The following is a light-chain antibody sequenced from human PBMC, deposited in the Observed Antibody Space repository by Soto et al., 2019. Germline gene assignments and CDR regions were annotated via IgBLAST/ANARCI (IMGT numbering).Light chain of an antibody. Sequence: VLTQSPATLSLSPGERATLSCRASQSVSSSYVAWYQQQPGQAPSLVIYGASSTATGIPDRFSGSGAGTDFTLTISRVEPEDFAVYYCQHYGYSPWTFGRGTKVDIK. CDR2: GAS. J-gene: IGKJ1*01. CDR1: QSVSSSY. CDR3: QHYGYSPWT. V-gene: IGKV3-20*01.